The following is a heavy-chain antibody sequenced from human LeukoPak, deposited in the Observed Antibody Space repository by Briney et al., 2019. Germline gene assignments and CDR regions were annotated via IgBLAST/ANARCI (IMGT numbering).Heavy chain of an antibody. CDR3: ARGYCSSTSCYEPPMDV. CDR2: INHSGST. D-gene: IGHD2-2*01. Sequence: PSETLSLTCTVSGGSISSYYWSWIRQPPGKGLEWIGEINHSGSTNYNPSLKSRVTISVDTSKNQFSLKLSSVTAADTAVYYCARGYCSSTSCYEPPMDVWGQGTTVTVSS. V-gene: IGHV4-34*01. J-gene: IGHJ6*02. CDR1: GGSISSYY.